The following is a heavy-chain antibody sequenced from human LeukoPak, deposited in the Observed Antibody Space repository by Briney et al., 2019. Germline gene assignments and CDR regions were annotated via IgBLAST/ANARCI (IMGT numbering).Heavy chain of an antibody. D-gene: IGHD3-9*01. J-gene: IGHJ3*02. Sequence: ASVKVSCKASGYTFTSYYMHWVRQAPGQGLEWMGIINPSGGSTSYAQKFQGRVTMTRDTSTSTVYMELSSLRSEDTAVYYCARDRGEDDILTEEPWGGDADAFDIGGQGTMVTVSS. V-gene: IGHV1-46*01. CDR3: ARDRGEDDILTEEPWGGDADAFDI. CDR2: INPSGGST. CDR1: GYTFTSYY.